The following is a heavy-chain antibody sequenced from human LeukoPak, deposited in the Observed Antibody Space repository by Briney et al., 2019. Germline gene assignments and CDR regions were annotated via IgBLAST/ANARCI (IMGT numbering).Heavy chain of an antibody. V-gene: IGHV4-38-2*02. CDR1: GYSISSGYY. CDR2: IYHSGST. CDR3: ARESPAGYSSSWYQTPIFDY. J-gene: IGHJ4*02. D-gene: IGHD6-13*01. Sequence: SETLSLTCTVSGYSISSGYYWGWIRQPPGKGLEWIGSIYHSGSTYYNPSLKSRVTISVDTSKNQFSLKLSSVTAADTAVYYCARESPAGYSSSWYQTPIFDYWGQGTLVTVSS.